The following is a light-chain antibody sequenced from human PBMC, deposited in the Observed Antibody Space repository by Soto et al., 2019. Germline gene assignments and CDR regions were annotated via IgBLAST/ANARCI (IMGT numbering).Light chain of an antibody. CDR3: SAWDDTLSGPV. J-gene: IGLJ3*02. CDR2: SDN. V-gene: IGLV1-44*01. Sequence: QSVLTQPPSASGAPGLRVTISCSGSNSNIGGNTVNWYQQLPGKAPKLLIHSDNERPSGVPGRFSGSMSGASASLAITGLQSEDEAYYYCSAWDDTLSGPVLGGGTKLTVL. CDR1: NSNIGGNT.